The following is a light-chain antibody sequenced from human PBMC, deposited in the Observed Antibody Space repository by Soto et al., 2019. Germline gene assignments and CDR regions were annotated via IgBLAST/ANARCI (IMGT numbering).Light chain of an antibody. J-gene: IGKJ1*01. CDR1: QSVSSY. CDR3: QQPSNWPPT. V-gene: IGKV3-11*01. Sequence: EIVLTQSPATLSLSPGERATLSCRASQSVSSYLAWYQQKPGQAPRLLIYDASNRATGIPARFSGSGSGTEFSLTISSLEPEDFAIYYCQQPSNWPPTFGQGTKVEIK. CDR2: DAS.